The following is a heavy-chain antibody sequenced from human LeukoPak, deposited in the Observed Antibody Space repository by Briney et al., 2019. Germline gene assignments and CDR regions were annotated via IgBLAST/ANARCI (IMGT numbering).Heavy chain of an antibody. CDR2: INSDGSST. D-gene: IGHD3-9*01. CDR3: ARERSDYDILTGPAGYYMDV. V-gene: IGHV3-74*01. Sequence: GGSLRLSCAASGFTFSSYWMHWVRQAPGKGLVWVSRINSDGSSTRYADSVKGRFTISRDNAKNSLYLQMNSLRAEDTAVYYCARERSDYDILTGPAGYYMDVWGKGTTVTISS. CDR1: GFTFSSYW. J-gene: IGHJ6*03.